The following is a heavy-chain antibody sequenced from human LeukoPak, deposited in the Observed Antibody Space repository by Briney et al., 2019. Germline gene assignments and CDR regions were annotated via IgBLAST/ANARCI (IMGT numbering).Heavy chain of an antibody. Sequence: GGSLRLSCAASGFTFSRYWMHWVRQAPGKGLVWVSRIESDGTTTTYADSVKGRFTISRDNSKNTLYLQMNSLRAEDTAVYYCAKDRGGSYPGGFDSWGQGTLVTVSS. V-gene: IGHV3-74*01. CDR1: GFTFSRYW. CDR3: AKDRGGSYPGGFDS. CDR2: IESDGTTT. J-gene: IGHJ4*02. D-gene: IGHD1-26*01.